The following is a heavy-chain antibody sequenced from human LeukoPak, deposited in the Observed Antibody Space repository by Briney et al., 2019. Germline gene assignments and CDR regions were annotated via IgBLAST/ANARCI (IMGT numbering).Heavy chain of an antibody. V-gene: IGHV1-69*01. J-gene: IGHJ4*02. CDR3: ARDTGIITGTFDY. D-gene: IGHD1-20*01. CDR1: GGTFSSYA. Sequence: SVKVSCKASGGTFSSYAISWVRQVPGQGLEWMGGIIPIFGTANYAQKFQGRVTITADESTSTAYMELSSLRSEDTAVYYCARDTGIITGTFDYWGQGTLVTVSS. CDR2: IIPIFGTA.